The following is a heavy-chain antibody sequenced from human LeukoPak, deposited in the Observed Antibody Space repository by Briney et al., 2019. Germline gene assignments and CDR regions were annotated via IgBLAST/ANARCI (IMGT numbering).Heavy chain of an antibody. J-gene: IGHJ4*02. CDR3: VKAILFGSVSYYAD. Sequence: GGSLRLSCSASGFTFSYFPMHWVRQAPGKGLEYVSGVSSDGGSTYYADSVRGRFTISRDNSKNTLSLQMGSLTTEDTAVYYCVKAILFGSVSYYADWGQGTLVTVSS. D-gene: IGHD3-22*01. CDR2: VSSDGGST. CDR1: GFTFSYFP. V-gene: IGHV3-64D*09.